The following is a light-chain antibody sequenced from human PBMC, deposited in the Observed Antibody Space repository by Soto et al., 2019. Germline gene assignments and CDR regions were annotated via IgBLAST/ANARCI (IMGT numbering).Light chain of an antibody. V-gene: IGLV2-14*01. CDR3: SSYTSSILYV. J-gene: IGLJ1*01. CDR2: DVS. CDR1: SSDVGGYNY. Sequence: QSALTQPASVSGSPGQSIAISCTGTSSDVGGYNYVSWYQQHPGKAPKLIIYDVSNRPSGVSNRFSGSKSGNAASLTISGLQAEDEADYYCSSYTSSILYVFGTGTKLTVL.